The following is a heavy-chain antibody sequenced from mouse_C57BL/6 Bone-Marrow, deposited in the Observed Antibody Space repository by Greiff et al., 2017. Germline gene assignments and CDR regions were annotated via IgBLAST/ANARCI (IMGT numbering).Heavy chain of an antibody. CDR3: ARRGPGTRTWFAY. CDR2: INPYNGGT. J-gene: IGHJ3*01. CDR1: GYTFTDYY. V-gene: IGHV1-19*01. Sequence: VQLQQSGPVLVKPGASVKMSCKASGYTFTDYYMNWVKQSHGKSLEWIGVINPYNGGTSYNQKFKGKATLTVDKSSSTAYMELNSLTSEDSAVYYCARRGPGTRTWFAYWGQGTLVTVSA. D-gene: IGHD4-1*01.